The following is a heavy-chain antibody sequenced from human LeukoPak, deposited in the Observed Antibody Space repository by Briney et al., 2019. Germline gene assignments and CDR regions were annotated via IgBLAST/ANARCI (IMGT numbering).Heavy chain of an antibody. CDR1: GFIFSNYN. CDR2: ISITSTYV. CDR3: ARVPHYCSSTSCHFDY. J-gene: IGHJ4*02. Sequence: GGSLSLSCGASGFIFSNYNMNWVRQAPEKGLEWVSSISITSTYVYYADSVKGRFTISRDNAKNSLYLQMNSLKAEDTAVYYCARVPHYCSSTSCHFDYWGQGTLVTVSS. V-gene: IGHV3-21*01. D-gene: IGHD2-2*01.